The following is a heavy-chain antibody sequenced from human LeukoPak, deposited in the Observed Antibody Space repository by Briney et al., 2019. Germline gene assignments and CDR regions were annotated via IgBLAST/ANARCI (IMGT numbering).Heavy chain of an antibody. V-gene: IGHV4-59*08. J-gene: IGHJ4*02. D-gene: IGHD1-14*01. CDR3: ARVPNLSNRHFDY. CDR1: GGSISSYY. Sequence: PSETLSLTCTVSGGSISSYYWSWIRQPPGKGLEWIGYIYYSGSTYYNPSLKSRVTISVDTSKNQFSLKLSSVTAAGTAVYYCARVPNLSNRHFDYWGQGTLVTVSS. CDR2: IYYSGST.